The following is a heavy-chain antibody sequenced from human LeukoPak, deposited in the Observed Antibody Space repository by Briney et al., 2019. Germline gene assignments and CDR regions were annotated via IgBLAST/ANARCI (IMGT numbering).Heavy chain of an antibody. Sequence: SETLSLTCTVSGCSNSSSSYYWVWIRQPPGKGREWIGSIYYSGSTYYNPSVKSRVTISVDTSKNQFSLKLSSVTAADTAVYYCARDYGYDHLFDYWGQGTLVTVSS. CDR2: IYYSGST. V-gene: IGHV4-39*02. CDR3: ARDYGYDHLFDY. J-gene: IGHJ4*02. CDR1: GCSNSSSSYY. D-gene: IGHD5-12*01.